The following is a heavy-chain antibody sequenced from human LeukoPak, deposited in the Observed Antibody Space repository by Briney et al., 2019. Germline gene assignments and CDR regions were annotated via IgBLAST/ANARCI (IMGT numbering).Heavy chain of an antibody. Sequence: GGSLRLSCAASGFTFSSYAMSWVRQAPGKGLEWVSAISGSGGSTYYADSVKGRFTISRDNAKNSLYLQMNSLRAEDTAVYYCARDGSGWDLRGYYFDYWGQGTLVTVSS. CDR2: ISGSGGST. CDR3: ARDGSGWDLRGYYFDY. J-gene: IGHJ4*02. CDR1: GFTFSSYA. D-gene: IGHD6-19*01. V-gene: IGHV3-23*01.